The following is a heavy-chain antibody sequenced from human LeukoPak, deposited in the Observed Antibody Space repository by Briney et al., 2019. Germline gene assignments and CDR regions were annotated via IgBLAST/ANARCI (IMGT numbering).Heavy chain of an antibody. Sequence: GGSLRLSCAASGFTFSDYYMNWIRQAPGKGLEWISYTNTGGTTIYYADSVKGRFTISRDDAKNSLYLQMNSLRVEDTALYYCARALTDYWGQGTLATVSS. J-gene: IGHJ4*02. CDR1: GFTFSDYY. V-gene: IGHV3-11*01. CDR3: ARALTDY. CDR2: TNTGGTTI.